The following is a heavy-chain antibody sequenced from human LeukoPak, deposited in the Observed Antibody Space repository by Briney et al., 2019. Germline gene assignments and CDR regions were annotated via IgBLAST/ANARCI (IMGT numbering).Heavy chain of an antibody. CDR1: GGSISSSSYY. V-gene: IGHV4-39*07. D-gene: IGHD2-15*01. CDR3: ARGGGSGYYYYYMDV. Sequence: PSETLSLTCTVSGGSISSSSYYWGWIRQPPGKGLEWIGSIYYSGSTYYNPSLKSRVTISVDTSKNQFSLNLSSVTAADTAVYYCARGGGSGYYYYYMDVWGKGTTVTISS. J-gene: IGHJ6*03. CDR2: IYYSGST.